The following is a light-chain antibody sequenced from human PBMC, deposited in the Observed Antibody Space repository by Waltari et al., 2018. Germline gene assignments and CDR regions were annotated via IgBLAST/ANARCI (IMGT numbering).Light chain of an antibody. V-gene: IGKV3D-15*01. CDR3: LQRTDWPLT. CDR1: QTVSPN. J-gene: IGKJ4*01. Sequence: ETVMTQSPGTLPLSPGERATLPCRASQTVSPNLAWYLVKPGQAPRLLIYGISNRAADIPDRFTGSGSETEFGLTISSLEPEDVGDYYCLQRTDWPLTFGGGTKV. CDR2: GIS.